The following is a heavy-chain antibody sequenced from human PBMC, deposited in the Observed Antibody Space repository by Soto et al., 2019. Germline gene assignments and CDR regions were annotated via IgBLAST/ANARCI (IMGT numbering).Heavy chain of an antibody. V-gene: IGHV4-31*03. Sequence: SETLSLTCTVSGGSMSSGDYYWSWIRQHAGKGLEWIGYIYYTGSTYYTPSLMSRVTISVDTSKNQFSLKLSSVTAADTAVYYCARGPHGLRNVYYYGMDVWGQGTTVTV. CDR3: ARGPHGLRNVYYYGMDV. CDR2: IYYTGST. CDR1: GGSMSSGDYY. J-gene: IGHJ6*02.